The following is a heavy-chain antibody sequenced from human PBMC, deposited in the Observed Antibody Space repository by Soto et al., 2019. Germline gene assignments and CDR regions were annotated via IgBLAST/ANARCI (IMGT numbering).Heavy chain of an antibody. D-gene: IGHD3-10*01. V-gene: IGHV3-30-3*01. Sequence: GGSLRLSCAASGFTFSSYAMHWVRQAPGKGLEWVAVISYDGSNKCYADSVKGRFTISRDNSKNTLYLQMNSLRAEDTAVYYCARDLLTLYGSGRPDYWGQGTLVTVSS. CDR3: ARDLLTLYGSGRPDY. CDR1: GFTFSSYA. CDR2: ISYDGSNK. J-gene: IGHJ4*02.